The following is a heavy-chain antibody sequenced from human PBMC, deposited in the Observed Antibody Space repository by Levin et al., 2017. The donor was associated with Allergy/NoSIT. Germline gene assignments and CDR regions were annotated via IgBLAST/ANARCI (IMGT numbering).Heavy chain of an antibody. CDR1: GFTFSSYA. CDR2: ISYDGSNK. D-gene: IGHD6-19*01. Sequence: GESLKISCAASGFTFSSYAMHWVRQAPGKGLEWVAVISYDGSNKYYADSVKGRFTISRDNSKNTLYLQMNSLRAEDTAVYYCASLGIAVAGYFDYWGQGTLVTVSS. J-gene: IGHJ4*02. V-gene: IGHV3-30-3*01. CDR3: ASLGIAVAGYFDY.